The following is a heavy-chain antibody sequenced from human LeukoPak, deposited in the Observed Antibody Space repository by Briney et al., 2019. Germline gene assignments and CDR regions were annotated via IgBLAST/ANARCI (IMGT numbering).Heavy chain of an antibody. CDR2: INHSGST. V-gene: IGHV4-38-2*02. CDR1: GYSISSGYY. J-gene: IGHJ6*03. D-gene: IGHD3-10*01. CDR3: ARGGYYYGSGSYIGGYYYYYYMDV. Sequence: SETLSLTCTVSGYSISSGYYWSWIRQPPGKGLEWIGEINHSGSTNYNPSLKSRVTISVDTSKNQFSLKLSSVTAADTAVYYCARGGYYYGSGSYIGGYYYYYYMDVWGKGTTVTISS.